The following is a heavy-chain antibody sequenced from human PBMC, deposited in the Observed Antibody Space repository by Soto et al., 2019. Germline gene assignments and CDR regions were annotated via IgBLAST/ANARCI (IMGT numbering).Heavy chain of an antibody. J-gene: IGHJ4*02. CDR1: GGSISSYY. Sequence: SETLSLTCTVSGGSISSYYWSWIRQPPGKGLEWIGYIYYSGSTNYNPSLKSRVTISVDTSKNQFSLKLSSVTAADTAVYYCARGEIAAAGTPMNYWGQGTLVTVSS. V-gene: IGHV4-59*01. CDR3: ARGEIAAAGTPMNY. CDR2: IYYSGST. D-gene: IGHD6-13*01.